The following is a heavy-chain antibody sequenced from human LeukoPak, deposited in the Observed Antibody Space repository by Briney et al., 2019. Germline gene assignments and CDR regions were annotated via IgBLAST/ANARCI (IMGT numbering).Heavy chain of an antibody. CDR3: ARVPPYCSGGSCYSPYLGY. CDR1: GYTFTSYG. J-gene: IGHJ4*02. D-gene: IGHD2-15*01. V-gene: IGHV1-18*01. CDR2: ISAYNGNT. Sequence: ASVKVSCKASGYTFTSYGISWVRQAPGQGLEWMGWISAYNGNTNYAQKIQGRVTMTTDTSTSAAYMELRSLRPDDTAVYYCARVPPYCSGGSCYSPYLGYWGQGTLVTFSS.